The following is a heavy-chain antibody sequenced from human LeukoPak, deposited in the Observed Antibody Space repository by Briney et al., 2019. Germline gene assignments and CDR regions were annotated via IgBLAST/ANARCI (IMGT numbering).Heavy chain of an antibody. CDR1: DGSISSYD. J-gene: IGHJ4*02. D-gene: IGHD6-13*01. CDR2: IYTSGSP. Sequence: SETLSLTCTVSDGSISSYDWSWIRQPAGKGLEWIGRIYTSGSPTYNPSLKSRVTISVDTSKNQFSLKLSSVTAADTAAYYCARGKMGIAAAGTSGPFDYWGQGTLVTVSS. V-gene: IGHV4-4*07. CDR3: ARGKMGIAAAGTSGPFDY.